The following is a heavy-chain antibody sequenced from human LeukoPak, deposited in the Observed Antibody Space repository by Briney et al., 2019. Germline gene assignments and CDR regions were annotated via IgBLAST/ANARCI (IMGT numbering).Heavy chain of an antibody. CDR2: IKEDGSEK. D-gene: IGHD1-26*01. Sequence: GGSLRLSCAASGFTFSNYWKSWVRQAQGKGLEWVANIKEDGSEKYYVDSVKGRFTISRDNAKNSMYLQMNSLRVDDTAVYYCARGGSYPFGAFDIWGQGTMVTVSS. CDR1: GFTFSNYW. J-gene: IGHJ3*02. V-gene: IGHV3-7*04. CDR3: ARGGSYPFGAFDI.